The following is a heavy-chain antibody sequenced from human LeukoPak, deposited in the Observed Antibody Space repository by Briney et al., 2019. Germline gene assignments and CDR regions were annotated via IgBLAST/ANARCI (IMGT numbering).Heavy chain of an antibody. CDR2: IYYSGTT. CDR3: ARTKYGSSSGWLDY. D-gene: IGHD6-6*01. V-gene: IGHV4-31*03. J-gene: IGHJ4*02. Sequence: SETLSLTCTVSGGSISSGGYYWSWIRQHPGKGLEWIGYIYYSGTTYYNPSLKSRITISVDTSKNQFSLNLNSMTAADTAVYYCARTKYGSSSGWLDYWGQGTLVTVSS. CDR1: GGSISSGGYY.